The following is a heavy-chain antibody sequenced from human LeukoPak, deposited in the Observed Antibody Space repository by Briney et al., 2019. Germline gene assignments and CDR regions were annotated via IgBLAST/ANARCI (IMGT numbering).Heavy chain of an antibody. D-gene: IGHD2-2*03. J-gene: IGHJ4*02. V-gene: IGHV1-18*01. Sequence: ASVKVSCKTSGFTFTNCGVSWVRQAPGQGLEWMGWIIASNGYTSYAQKFRDRVTITRDTATSTAYMDLKSLKSDDTALYYCARNGYCSSSSCLFDYWGQGTLVTVSS. CDR1: GFTFTNCG. CDR2: IIASNGYT. CDR3: ARNGYCSSSSCLFDY.